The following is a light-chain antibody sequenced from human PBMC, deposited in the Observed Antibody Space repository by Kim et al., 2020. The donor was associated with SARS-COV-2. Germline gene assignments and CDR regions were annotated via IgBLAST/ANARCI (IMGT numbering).Light chain of an antibody. V-gene: IGKV1-17*02. CDR2: AAS. CDR3: LQHETRPWT. CDR1: QGIRTD. J-gene: IGKJ1*01. Sequence: ASVGDRIIITCRASQGIRTDLAWYQHKPGKAPKRLIYAASLLQTGVPARFSGSGLGTEFTLTISNLQPEDFATYYCLQHETRPWTFGQGTKVDIK.